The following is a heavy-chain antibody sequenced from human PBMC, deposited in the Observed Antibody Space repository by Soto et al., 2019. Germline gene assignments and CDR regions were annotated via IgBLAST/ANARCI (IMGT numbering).Heavy chain of an antibody. CDR2: ISSTTNYI. J-gene: IGHJ4*02. Sequence: PGGSLRLSCAASRFTFSSYAMCWVRQAPGKGLEWVSSISSTTNYIYYGDSMKGRFTISRDNAKNSLYLEMNSLRAEDTAVYYCARESEDLTSNFDYWGQGTLVTVSS. V-gene: IGHV3-21*06. CDR3: ARESEDLTSNFDY. CDR1: RFTFSSYA.